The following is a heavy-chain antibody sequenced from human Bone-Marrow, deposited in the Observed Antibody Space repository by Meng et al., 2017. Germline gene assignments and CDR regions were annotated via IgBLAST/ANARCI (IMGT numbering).Heavy chain of an antibody. CDR1: GFTFSSYE. V-gene: IGHV4-38-2*02. CDR2: IYHSGST. J-gene: IGHJ4*02. D-gene: IGHD3-9*01. Sequence: GSLRLSCAASGFTFSSYEMNWVRQAPGKGLEWIGSIYHSGSTYYNPSLKSRVTISVDTSKNQFSLKLSSVTAADTAVYYCARDPELRYFDWLLSPLNFDYWGQGTLVTVSS. CDR3: ARDPELRYFDWLLSPLNFDY.